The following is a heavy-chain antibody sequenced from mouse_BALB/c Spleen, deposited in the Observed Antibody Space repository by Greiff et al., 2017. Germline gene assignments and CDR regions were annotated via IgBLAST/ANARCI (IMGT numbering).Heavy chain of an antibody. CDR1: GFTFTDYY. V-gene: IGHV7-3*02. D-gene: IGHD2-1*01. J-gene: IGHJ4*01. CDR3: ARGYYGNSYAMDY. Sequence: EVQLMESGGGLVQPGGSLRLSCATSGFTFTDYYMSWVRQPPGKALEWLGFIRNKANGYTTEYSASVKGRFTISRDNSQSILYLQMNTLRAEDSATYYCARGYYGNSYAMDYWGQGTSVTVSS. CDR2: IRNKANGYTT.